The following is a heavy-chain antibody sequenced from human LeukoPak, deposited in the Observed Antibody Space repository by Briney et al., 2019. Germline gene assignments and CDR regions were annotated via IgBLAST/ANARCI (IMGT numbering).Heavy chain of an antibody. D-gene: IGHD6-13*01. Sequence: GRSLRLSCAASGFTFSSYAMHWVRQAPGKGLEWAAVISYDGSNKYYADSVKGRFTISRDNSKNTLYLQMNSLRAEDTAVCYCARDFAGAAAGFKHLDYWGQGTLVTVSS. CDR3: ARDFAGAAAGFKHLDY. CDR2: ISYDGSNK. CDR1: GFTFSSYA. V-gene: IGHV3-30-3*01. J-gene: IGHJ4*02.